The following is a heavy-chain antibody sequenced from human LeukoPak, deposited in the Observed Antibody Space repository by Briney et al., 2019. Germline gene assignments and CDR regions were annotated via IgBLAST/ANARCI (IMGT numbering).Heavy chain of an antibody. CDR3: ERGLDSFLLVPAVHFDY. Sequence: ASVKVSCKASGYTFTGYYMHWVRQAPGQGLEWMGWINPNSGGTNYAQKFQGRVTMTRDTSISTAYMELSRLRSDDTAVYYCERGLDSFLLVPAVHFDYWGQGTLVTVSS. CDR2: INPNSGGT. D-gene: IGHD2-2*01. J-gene: IGHJ4*02. CDR1: GYTFTGYY. V-gene: IGHV1-2*02.